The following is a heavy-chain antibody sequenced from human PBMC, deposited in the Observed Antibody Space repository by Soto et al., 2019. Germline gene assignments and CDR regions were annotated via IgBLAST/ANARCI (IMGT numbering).Heavy chain of an antibody. Sequence: PGGSLRLSCAASGFTFSSYAMHWVRQAPGKGLEYVSAISSNGGSTYYANSVKGRXXXXXXXSXNTLYLQMGSLRAEDMAVYYCAREDYGDYVSNDAFDIWGQGTMVTVSS. V-gene: IGHV3-64*01. CDR3: AREDYGDYVSNDAFDI. CDR2: ISSNGGST. D-gene: IGHD4-17*01. CDR1: GFTFSSYA. J-gene: IGHJ3*02.